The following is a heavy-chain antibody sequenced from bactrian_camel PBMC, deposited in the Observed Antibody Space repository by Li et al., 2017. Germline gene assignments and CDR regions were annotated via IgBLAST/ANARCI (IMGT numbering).Heavy chain of an antibody. Sequence: HVQLVESGGGTVQAGGSLRLSCLASGFTVSAGYMAWFRQAPGKEREGVAGIGLDGMTNYADSAKGRFTISLNSGKSTVYLKMNRLTPEDTAMYYCAAGGDFLFPGGIGNCFGNNKGQHYWGQGTQVTVS. CDR3: AAGGDFLFPGGIGNCFGNNKGQHY. CDR1: GFTVSAGY. D-gene: IGHD1*01. CDR2: IGLDGMT. J-gene: IGHJ4*01. V-gene: IGHV3S53*01.